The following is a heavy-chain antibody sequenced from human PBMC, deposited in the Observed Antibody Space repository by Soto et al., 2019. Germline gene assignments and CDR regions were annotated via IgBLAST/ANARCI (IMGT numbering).Heavy chain of an antibody. D-gene: IGHD1-7*01. Sequence: GASVKVSCKASGYTFTGYYMHWVRQAPGQGREWMGWINPNSGGTNYAQKFQGRVTMTRDTSISTAYMELSRLRSDDTAVYYCARTGYRNNWNYADDAFDIWGQGXMVTV. CDR2: INPNSGGT. CDR1: GYTFTGYY. V-gene: IGHV1-2*02. J-gene: IGHJ3*02. CDR3: ARTGYRNNWNYADDAFDI.